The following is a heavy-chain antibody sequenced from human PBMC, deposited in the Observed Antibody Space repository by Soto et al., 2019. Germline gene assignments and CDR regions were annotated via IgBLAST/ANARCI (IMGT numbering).Heavy chain of an antibody. J-gene: IGHJ4*02. CDR2: ISYDGSNK. CDR3: AREKGHYYDTRGVIHY. D-gene: IGHD3-22*01. CDR1: GFTFSSYA. V-gene: IGHV3-30-3*01. Sequence: QVQLVESGGGVVQPGRSLRLSCAASGFTFSSYAMHWVRQAPGKGLEWVAVISYDGSNKYYADSVKGRFTISRDNSKNTLYPQMNSLRAEDTAVYYCAREKGHYYDTRGVIHYWGQGTLVTVSS.